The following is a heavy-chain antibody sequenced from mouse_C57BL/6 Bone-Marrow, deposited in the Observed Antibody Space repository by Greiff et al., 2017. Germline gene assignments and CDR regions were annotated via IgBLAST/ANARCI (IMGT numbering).Heavy chain of an antibody. CDR1: GYTFTSYW. V-gene: IGHV1-74*01. Sequence: QVQLQQPGAELVKPGASVKVSCKASGYTFTSYWMHWVKQRPGQGLEWIGRIHPSDSDPNYNQKFKGKATLTVDKSSSTAYMQLSSLTSEDSAVYYCASYDYGGAWFACWGQGTLVTGSA. D-gene: IGHD2-4*01. CDR2: IHPSDSDP. J-gene: IGHJ3*01. CDR3: ASYDYGGAWFAC.